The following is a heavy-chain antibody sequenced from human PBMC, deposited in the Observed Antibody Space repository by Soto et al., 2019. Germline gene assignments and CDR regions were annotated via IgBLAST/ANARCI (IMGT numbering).Heavy chain of an antibody. D-gene: IGHD3-22*01. V-gene: IGHV4-30-4*01. CDR2: IYNSGST. CDR3: ARTSYDSSGTAADP. CDR1: GGSISSVYYY. Sequence: PSETLSLTCTVSGGSISSVYYYWSWIRQPPGKGLEWIGHIYNSGSTYSNPSLKSRVTISVDTSKNQFSLNLSSVTAADTAVYYCARTSYDSSGTAADPWGQGTLVTVSS. J-gene: IGHJ5*02.